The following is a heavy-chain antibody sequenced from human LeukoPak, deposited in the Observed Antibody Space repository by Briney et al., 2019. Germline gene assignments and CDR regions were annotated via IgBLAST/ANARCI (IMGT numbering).Heavy chain of an antibody. CDR1: GGSFSGYY. V-gene: IGHV4-34*01. CDR2: INHSGST. J-gene: IGHJ5*02. Sequence: PSETLSLTCAVYGGSFSGYYWSWIRQPPGKGLEWIGEINHSGSTNYNPSLKSRVTMSVDTSKNQFSLKLSSVTAADTAVYYCARDTQQDFWSGYYTWFDPWGQGTLVTVSS. D-gene: IGHD3-3*01. CDR3: ARDTQQDFWSGYYTWFDP.